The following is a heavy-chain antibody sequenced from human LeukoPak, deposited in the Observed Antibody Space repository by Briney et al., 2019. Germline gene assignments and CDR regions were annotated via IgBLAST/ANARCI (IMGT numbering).Heavy chain of an antibody. Sequence: PGGSLRLSCAASGFTFSSYSMNWVRQAPGKGLEWVSSISSSSSSYIYYADSVKGRFTISRDNAKNSLYLQMNSLRAEDTAVYYCARDPAYGSGSSYNWFDPWGQGTLVTVSS. CDR2: ISSSSSSYI. V-gene: IGHV3-21*01. CDR3: ARDPAYGSGSSYNWFDP. J-gene: IGHJ5*02. D-gene: IGHD3-10*01. CDR1: GFTFSSYS.